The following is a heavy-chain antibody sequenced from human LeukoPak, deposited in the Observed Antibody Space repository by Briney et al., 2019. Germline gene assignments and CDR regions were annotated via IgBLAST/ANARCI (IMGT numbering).Heavy chain of an antibody. D-gene: IGHD5-24*01. CDR1: GGSISSSNW. V-gene: IGHV4-4*02. J-gene: IGHJ4*02. Sequence: SETLSLTCAVSGGSISSSNWWSWVRQPPGKGLEWIGEIYHSGSTNYNPCLKSRVTISVDKSKNQFSLKLSSVSAADTAVYYCASYLGKVRCFDYWGQGTLVTVSS. CDR2: IYHSGST. CDR3: ASYLGKVRCFDY.